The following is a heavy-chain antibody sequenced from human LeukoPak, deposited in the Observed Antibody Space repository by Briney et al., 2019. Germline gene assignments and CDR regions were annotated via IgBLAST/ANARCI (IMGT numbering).Heavy chain of an antibody. CDR2: INAGNGNT. J-gene: IGHJ4*02. D-gene: IGHD3-3*01. Sequence: GASVKVSCKASGYTFTSYAMHWVRQAPGQRLEWMGWINAGNGNTKYSQKFQGRVTTTRDTSASTAYMELSSLRSEDTAVYYCAREYYDFRSGYSDYWGQGTLDTVSS. CDR1: GYTFTSYA. CDR3: AREYYDFRSGYSDY. V-gene: IGHV1-3*01.